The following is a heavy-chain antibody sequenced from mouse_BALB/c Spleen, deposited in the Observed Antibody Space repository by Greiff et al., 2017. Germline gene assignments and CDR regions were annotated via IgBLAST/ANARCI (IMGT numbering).Heavy chain of an antibody. CDR1: GFNFSSYG. D-gene: IGHD2-10*02. V-gene: IGHV5-6*01. CDR3: ARQGVYGNDAMDY. Sequence: EVKLVESGGDLVKPGGSLKLSCAASGFNFSSYGMSWVRQTPDKRLEWVATISSGGSYTYYPDSVKGRFTISRDNAKNTLYLQMSSLKSEDTAMYSCARQGVYGNDAMDYWGQGTSVTVSS. CDR2: ISSGGSYT. J-gene: IGHJ4*01.